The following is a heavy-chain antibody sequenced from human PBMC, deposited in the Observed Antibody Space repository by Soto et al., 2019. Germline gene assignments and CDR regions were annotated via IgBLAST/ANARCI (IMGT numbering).Heavy chain of an antibody. D-gene: IGHD3-3*01. CDR2: IYYSGST. Sequence: PSETLSLTCTVSGGSISSYYWSWIRQPPGKGLEWIGYIYYSGSTNYNPSLKSRVTISVDTSKNQFSLKLSSVTAADTAVYYCARGMPITLFGVVHDYWGQGTLVTVSS. V-gene: IGHV4-59*01. CDR3: ARGMPITLFGVVHDY. J-gene: IGHJ4*02. CDR1: GGSISSYY.